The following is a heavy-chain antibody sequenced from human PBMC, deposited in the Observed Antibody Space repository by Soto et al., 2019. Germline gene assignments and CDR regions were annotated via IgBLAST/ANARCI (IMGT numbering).Heavy chain of an antibody. V-gene: IGHV2-5*02. Sequence: QITLKESGPTLVKPTQTLTLTCSFSGFSLSTTGVAVGWIRQPPGKALECLVLIYWDDDKRYSPSLQSRLTITRDTSKNPVVLTMTDMDPVDTATYYCAHRVDYRGSWNTGYFDYWGQGTLVTVSS. CDR2: IYWDDDK. J-gene: IGHJ4*02. D-gene: IGHD2-15*01. CDR3: AHRVDYRGSWNTGYFDY. CDR1: GFSLSTTGVA.